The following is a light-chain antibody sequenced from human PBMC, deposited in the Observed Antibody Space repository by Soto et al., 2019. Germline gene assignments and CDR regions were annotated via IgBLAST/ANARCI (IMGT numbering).Light chain of an antibody. CDR3: CSSAGSYTYI. J-gene: IGLJ1*01. CDR2: DVT. V-gene: IGLV2-11*01. CDR1: YSDVGTFYF. Sequence: SALTQPRSVSWSPGQSVTISCTGSYSDVGTFYFVSWYQQYPGKGPKLIIYDVTERPSGVPDRFSGSKSGNTASLTISGLQAEAEADYYCCSSAGSYTYIFGSGTKVTVL.